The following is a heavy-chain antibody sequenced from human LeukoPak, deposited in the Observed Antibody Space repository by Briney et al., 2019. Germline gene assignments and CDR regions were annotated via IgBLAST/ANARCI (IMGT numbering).Heavy chain of an antibody. J-gene: IGHJ3*02. D-gene: IGHD3-9*01. CDR1: GGSISSYY. CDR2: IYTSGST. CDR3: ARGFTIFWAFDI. Sequence: PSETLSLTCTVSGGSISSYYWSWIRQPAGQGLEWIGRIYTSGSTNYSPSLKSRVTMSVDTSKNQFSLKLSSVTAADTAVYYCARGFTIFWAFDIWGQGTMVTVSS. V-gene: IGHV4-4*07.